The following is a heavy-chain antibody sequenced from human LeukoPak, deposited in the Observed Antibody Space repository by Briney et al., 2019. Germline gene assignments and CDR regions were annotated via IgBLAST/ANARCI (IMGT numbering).Heavy chain of an antibody. CDR1: GYTFTGYY. CDR3: ARNGGSYDILTGYYMGNWFDP. V-gene: IGHV1-2*02. J-gene: IGHJ5*02. CDR2: INPNSGGT. D-gene: IGHD3-9*01. Sequence: ASVKVSCKASGYTFTGYYMHWVRQVPGQGLEWMGWINPNSGGTNYAQKFQGRVTMTRDTSISTAYMELSRLRSDDTAVYYCARNGGSYDILTGYYMGNWFDPWGQGTLVTVSS.